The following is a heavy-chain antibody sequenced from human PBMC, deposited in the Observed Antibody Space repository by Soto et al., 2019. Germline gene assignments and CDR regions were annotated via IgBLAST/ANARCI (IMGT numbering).Heavy chain of an antibody. CDR3: SGGLSCSSTSCHVGPVDV. Sequence: QVQLVESGGGLVKPGGSLRLSCAASGFTVSDYYMSWIRQAPGKGLEWVSDISSSGSTIYYADSVKGRCTISRENAKNSLYLQMNSLRAKDTAVDYCSGGLSCSSTSCHVGPVDVWGQGTTVTFSS. D-gene: IGHD2-2*01. J-gene: IGHJ6*02. V-gene: IGHV3-11*01. CDR1: GFTVSDYY. CDR2: ISSSGSTI.